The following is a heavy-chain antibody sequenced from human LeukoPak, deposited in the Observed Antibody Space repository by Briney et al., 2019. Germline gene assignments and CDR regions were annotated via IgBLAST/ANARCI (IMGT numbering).Heavy chain of an antibody. CDR3: ARISGYGPWSDY. V-gene: IGHV1-69*05. J-gene: IGHJ4*02. CDR2: IIPIFGTA. CDR1: GGTFSSYA. D-gene: IGHD5-12*01. Sequence: SVKVSCKASGGTFSSYAISWVRQAPGQGLEWMGGIIPIFGTANYAQKLQGRVTMTTDTSTSTAYMELRSLRSDDTAVYYCARISGYGPWSDYWGQGTLVTVSS.